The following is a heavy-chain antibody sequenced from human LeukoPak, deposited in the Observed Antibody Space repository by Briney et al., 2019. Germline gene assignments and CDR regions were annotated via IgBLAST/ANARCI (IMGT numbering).Heavy chain of an antibody. J-gene: IGHJ5*02. V-gene: IGHV3-7*04. CDR3: ARDVSGLISFGGVP. CDR1: GFTFSRYW. D-gene: IGHD3-16*01. CDR2: IKQDGSEK. Sequence: PGGSLRLSCAASGFTFSRYWMSWVRQAPGKGLEWVADIKQDGSEKYYVDSVKGRFTISRDNAKNSLYLQMNSLRAEDTAVYYCARDVSGLISFGGVPWGQGTLVTVSS.